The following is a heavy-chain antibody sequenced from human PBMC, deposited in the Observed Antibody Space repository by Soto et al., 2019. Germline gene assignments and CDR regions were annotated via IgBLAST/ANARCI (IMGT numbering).Heavy chain of an antibody. CDR3: AKKLRYFDWLLLPQDYYCGIDV. CDR2: IIPIFGTA. Sequence: QVQLVQSGAEVKKPGSSVKVSCKASGGTFSSYAISWVRQAPGQGLGWMGGIIPIFGTANYAQKFQGRVTITADESTSTAYMELSSLRSEDTAMYYCAKKLRYFDWLLLPQDYYCGIDVWGQGTTVTVSS. D-gene: IGHD3-9*01. J-gene: IGHJ6*02. V-gene: IGHV1-69*01. CDR1: GGTFSSYA.